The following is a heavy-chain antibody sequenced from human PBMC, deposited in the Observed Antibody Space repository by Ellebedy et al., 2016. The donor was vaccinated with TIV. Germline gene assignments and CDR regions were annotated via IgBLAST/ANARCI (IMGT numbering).Heavy chain of an antibody. CDR3: ATDGSYGDYRSPAHAFEF. CDR2: INQDGSEK. D-gene: IGHD4-17*01. J-gene: IGHJ3*01. V-gene: IGHV3-7*01. CDR1: GFTFSSYW. Sequence: GGSLRLSCAAPGFTFSSYWMSWVRQAPGKGLEWVANINQDGSEKYYVDSVKGRFTISRDNARNSLYLQMNSLGAYDTAVYYCATDGSYGDYRSPAHAFEFWGQGTMVTVSS.